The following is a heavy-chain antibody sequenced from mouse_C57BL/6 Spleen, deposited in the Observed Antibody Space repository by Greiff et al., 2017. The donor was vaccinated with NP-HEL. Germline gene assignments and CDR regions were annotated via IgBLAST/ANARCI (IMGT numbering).Heavy chain of an antibody. D-gene: IGHD2-4*01. CDR2: ISSGGDYI. CDR3: TRDGGDYDGAGYFDY. Sequence: EVMLVESGEGLVKPGGSLKLSCAASGFTFSSYAMSWVRQTPEKRLEWVAYISSGGDYIYYADTVKGRFTISRDNARNTLYLQMSSLKSEDTAMYYCTRDGGDYDGAGYFDYWGQGTTLTVSS. J-gene: IGHJ2*01. V-gene: IGHV5-9-1*02. CDR1: GFTFSSYA.